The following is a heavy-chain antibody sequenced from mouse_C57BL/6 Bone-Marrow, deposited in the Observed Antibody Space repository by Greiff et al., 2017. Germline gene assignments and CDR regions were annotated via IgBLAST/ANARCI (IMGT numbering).Heavy chain of an antibody. CDR2: IYPGGGYT. Sequence: VQLQQSGAELVRPGTSVKMSCKASGYTFTNYWIGWAKQRPGHGLEWIGDIYPGGGYTNYNEKFKGKATLTADKSSSTAYMQFSSLTSEDSAIYYCARGYDGYLDYWGQGTTLTVAS. J-gene: IGHJ2*01. D-gene: IGHD2-3*01. V-gene: IGHV1-63*01. CDR3: ARGYDGYLDY. CDR1: GYTFTNYW.